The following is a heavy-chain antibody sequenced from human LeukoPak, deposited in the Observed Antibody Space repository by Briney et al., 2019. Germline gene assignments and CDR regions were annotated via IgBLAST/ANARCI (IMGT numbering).Heavy chain of an antibody. V-gene: IGHV4-61*02. D-gene: IGHD3-10*01. CDR3: ATHGGGWFDP. Sequence: SETLSLTRTVSGGSISSGNYYWSWIRQPAGKGLEWIGRIYTSGSTNYNPSLQSRVTMSVDTSKNQFSLKLSSVTAADTAVYYCATHGGGWFDPWGQGTLVTVSS. J-gene: IGHJ5*02. CDR2: IYTSGST. CDR1: GGSISSGNYY.